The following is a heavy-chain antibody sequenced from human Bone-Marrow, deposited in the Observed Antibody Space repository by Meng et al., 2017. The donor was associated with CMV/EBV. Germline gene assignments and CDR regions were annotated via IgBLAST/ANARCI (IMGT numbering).Heavy chain of an antibody. D-gene: IGHD3-3*01. J-gene: IGHJ6*02. V-gene: IGHV3-33*01. CDR2: IWYDGSNK. Sequence: GESLKISCAASGFTFSSYGMHWVRQAPGKGLEWVAVIWYDGSNKYYADSVKGRFTISRDNSKNTLYLQMNSLRAEDTAVYYCARDLGEYYDFRSAYYYYGMDVWGQGTTVTVSS. CDR3: ARDLGEYYDFRSAYYYYGMDV. CDR1: GFTFSSYG.